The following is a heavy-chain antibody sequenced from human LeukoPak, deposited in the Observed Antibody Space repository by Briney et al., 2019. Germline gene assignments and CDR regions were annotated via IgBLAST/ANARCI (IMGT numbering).Heavy chain of an antibody. J-gene: IGHJ6*03. Sequence: ASVKVSCKASGYTFTSYYMHWVRQAPGQGLEWMGIINPSGGSTSYAQKFQGRVTMTRDTSTSTVYMELSSLRSEDTAVYYCARDGVGDPGVPNYYYYMDVWGKGTTVTISS. V-gene: IGHV1-46*01. CDR1: GYTFTSYY. D-gene: IGHD2-21*02. CDR2: INPSGGST. CDR3: ARDGVGDPGVPNYYYYMDV.